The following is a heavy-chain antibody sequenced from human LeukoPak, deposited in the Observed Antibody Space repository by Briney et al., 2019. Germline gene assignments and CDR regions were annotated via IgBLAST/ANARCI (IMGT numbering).Heavy chain of an antibody. J-gene: IGHJ5*02. D-gene: IGHD2-15*01. CDR3: ASDLGYCSGDVCYPACFDP. CDR2: IISSGSNI. CDR1: GLPFNSYE. V-gene: IGHV3-48*03. Sequence: PGGALVLSCAASGLPFNSYEMNWVRQAPGKGLEWVSYIISSGSNIYYPDSVKGRFTISRDNAKNSLYLQMNNLRAEDTAVYYCASDLGYCSGDVCYPACFDPWGQGTLVTVSS.